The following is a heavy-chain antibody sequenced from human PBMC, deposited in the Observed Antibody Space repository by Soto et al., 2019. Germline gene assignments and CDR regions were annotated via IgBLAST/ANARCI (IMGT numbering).Heavy chain of an antibody. D-gene: IGHD2-15*01. CDR1: GGTFSNSG. CDR2: SVPIFGTA. V-gene: IGHV1-69*13. J-gene: IGHJ4*02. Sequence: SVKVSCKASGGTFSNSGISWVRQAPGEGLEWMGGSVPIFGTANYAQRFRGRATITADESRNTAYLDLSSLRSGDTAVYYCAREGGTYSLDSCGQVTLVTVSS. CDR3: AREGGTYSLDS.